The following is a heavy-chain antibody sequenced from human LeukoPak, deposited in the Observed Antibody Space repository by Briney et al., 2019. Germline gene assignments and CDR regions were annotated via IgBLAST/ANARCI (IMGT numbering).Heavy chain of an antibody. J-gene: IGHJ4*02. D-gene: IGHD1-26*01. CDR1: GFTFSSYA. Sequence: GGSLRLSCAASGFTFSSYAMSWVRQAPGKGLEWVSSISGSGGSTYYADSVKGRFTISRDNSKNTLYLQMNSLRAEDTAVYYCAKGRKSGRPTSDFDYWGQGTLVTVSS. V-gene: IGHV3-23*01. CDR3: AKGRKSGRPTSDFDY. CDR2: ISGSGGST.